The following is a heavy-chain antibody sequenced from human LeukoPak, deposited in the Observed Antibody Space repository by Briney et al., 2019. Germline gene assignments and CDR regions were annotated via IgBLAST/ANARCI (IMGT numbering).Heavy chain of an antibody. CDR2: IWCDGSNK. D-gene: IGHD1-7*01. CDR1: GFTFSSYG. Sequence: GRSLRLSCAASGFTFSSYGMHWVRQAPGKGLEWVAVIWCDGSNKYYADSVKGRFTISRDNSKNTLYLQMNSLRAEDTAVYYCAKDGTGTTGGFDYWGQGTLVTVSS. CDR3: AKDGTGTTGGFDY. J-gene: IGHJ4*02. V-gene: IGHV3-33*06.